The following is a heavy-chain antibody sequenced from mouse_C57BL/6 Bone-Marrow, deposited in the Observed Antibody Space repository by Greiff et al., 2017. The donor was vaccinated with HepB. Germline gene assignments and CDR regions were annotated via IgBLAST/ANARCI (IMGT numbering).Heavy chain of an antibody. CDR2: IRNKANGYTT. Sequence: EVNLVESGGGLVQPGGSLSLSCAASGFTFTDYYMSWVRQPPGKALEWLGFIRNKANGYTTEYSASVKGRFTISRDNSQSILYLQMNALRAEDSATYYCARYGYGSSYDYWGQGTTLTVSS. V-gene: IGHV7-3*01. CDR3: ARYGYGSSYDY. J-gene: IGHJ2*01. CDR1: GFTFTDYY. D-gene: IGHD1-1*01.